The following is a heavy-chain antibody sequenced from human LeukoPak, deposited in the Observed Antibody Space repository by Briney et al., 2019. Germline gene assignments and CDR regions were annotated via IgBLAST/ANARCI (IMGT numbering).Heavy chain of an antibody. D-gene: IGHD3-10*01. Sequence: ASVKVSCKASGYTFTSYDINRVRQATGQGLEWMGWMNPNSGNTGYAQKFQGRVTITTDESTSTAYMELSSLRSEDTAVYYCAREPLNYYGSGSYLFDYWGQGTLVTVSS. V-gene: IGHV1-8*01. CDR3: AREPLNYYGSGSYLFDY. CDR2: MNPNSGNT. J-gene: IGHJ4*02. CDR1: GYTFTSYD.